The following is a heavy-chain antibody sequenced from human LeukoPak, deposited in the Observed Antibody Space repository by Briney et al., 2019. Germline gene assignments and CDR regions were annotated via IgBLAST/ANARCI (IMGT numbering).Heavy chain of an antibody. CDR2: SSSGGST. J-gene: IGHJ4*02. D-gene: IGHD3-22*01. Sequence: GGSLRLSCGASGFTFSSYAMSWVRQAPGKGLEWVSASSSGGSTHYADSVKGRFTISRDNSKITLYLQMNSLRAEDTAVYYCAKRYYYDNSGLWDYWGQGTLVTVSS. CDR3: AKRYYYDNSGLWDY. V-gene: IGHV3-23*01. CDR1: GFTFSSYA.